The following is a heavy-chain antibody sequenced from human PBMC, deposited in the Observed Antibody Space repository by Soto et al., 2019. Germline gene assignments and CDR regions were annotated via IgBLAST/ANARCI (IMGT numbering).Heavy chain of an antibody. V-gene: IGHV1-18*01. D-gene: IGHD3-3*01. CDR3: TRSTEHYDFWIGYHYYYGMDV. J-gene: IGHJ6*02. CDR2: ISAYNGNT. Sequence: ASVKFSCKASGYTFTSYGISWVRQAPGQGLEWMGWISAYNGNTNYAQKLQGRFTMPTDTSTSTAYMELRSLRSDETAVNFCTRSTEHYDFWIGYHYYYGMDVWGQGTTVTVSS. CDR1: GYTFTSYG.